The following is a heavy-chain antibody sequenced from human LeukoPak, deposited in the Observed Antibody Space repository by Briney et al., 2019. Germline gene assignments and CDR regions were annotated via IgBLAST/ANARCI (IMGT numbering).Heavy chain of an antibody. CDR3: ASNTETTFNY. Sequence: GGSLRLSCAAPGFTFSRYWMHWVRQAPGKGPEWVSRINSDGTSISYAGSVKGRSTISRDNAKNTLYLQMNSLRVEDTAVYYCASNTETTFNYWGQGIQVTVSS. CDR1: GFTFSRYW. D-gene: IGHD4-17*01. J-gene: IGHJ4*02. V-gene: IGHV3-74*01. CDR2: INSDGTSI.